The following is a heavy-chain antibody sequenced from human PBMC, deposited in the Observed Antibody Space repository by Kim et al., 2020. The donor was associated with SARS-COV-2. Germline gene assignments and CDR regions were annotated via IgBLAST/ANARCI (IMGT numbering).Heavy chain of an antibody. J-gene: IGHJ4*02. Sequence: TKSPSFEGQVTISADKSISTAYLQWSSLKASDTAMYFCARRHYYDSPAYFDYWGQGTLVTVSS. CDR3: ARRHYYDSPAYFDY. D-gene: IGHD3-22*01. V-gene: IGHV5-51*01.